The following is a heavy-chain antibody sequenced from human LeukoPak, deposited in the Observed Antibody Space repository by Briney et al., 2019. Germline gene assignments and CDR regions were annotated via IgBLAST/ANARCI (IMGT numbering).Heavy chain of an antibody. V-gene: IGHV3-74*01. D-gene: IGHD3-10*01. CDR2: LNTGGNNI. CDR3: TREGANDSGTYGAGDY. J-gene: IGHJ4*02. CDR1: GLNFSNYW. Sequence: QPGGSLRLSCTPSGLNFSNYWMYWVRQAPGEGLVWVSRLNTGGNNIIYADSVKGRFIIYRENAKSTLYLQMNSLRAGDTGGYYCTREGANDSGTYGAGDYWGEGALVTVSS.